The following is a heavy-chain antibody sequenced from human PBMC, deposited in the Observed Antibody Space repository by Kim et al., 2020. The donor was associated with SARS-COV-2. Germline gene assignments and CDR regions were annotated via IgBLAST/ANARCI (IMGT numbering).Heavy chain of an antibody. V-gene: IGHV3-23*01. CDR3: AKDAPALAAAGALSFDY. J-gene: IGHJ4*02. D-gene: IGHD6-13*01. Sequence: GRFTISRDHSKTTLYLQMNSLRAEDTAVYYCAKDAPALAAAGALSFDYWGQGTLVTVSS.